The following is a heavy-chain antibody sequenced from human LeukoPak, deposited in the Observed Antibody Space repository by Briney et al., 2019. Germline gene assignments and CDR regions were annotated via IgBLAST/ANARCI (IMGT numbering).Heavy chain of an antibody. CDR2: IRSKTNSYAT. J-gene: IGHJ4*02. CDR3: TRHVDLVVVAATLLFEF. Sequence: QPGRSLRLSCAASGFTFKSYAMHWVRQASGKGLEWVGRIRSKTNSYATAYVASVKGRFTISRDDSENTAYLQMNSLKTEDTAMYYCTRHVDLVVVAATLLFEFWGQGILVTVSS. D-gene: IGHD2-15*01. V-gene: IGHV3-73*01. CDR1: GFTFKSYA.